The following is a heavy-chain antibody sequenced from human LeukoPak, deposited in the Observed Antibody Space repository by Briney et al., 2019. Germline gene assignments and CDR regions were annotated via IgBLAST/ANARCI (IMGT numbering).Heavy chain of an antibody. J-gene: IGHJ1*01. D-gene: IGHD6-13*01. Sequence: SVKVSCKASGGTFSSYAISWVRQAPGQGLEWMGGIIPILGTANYAQKFQGRVTITADESTSTAYMELSSLRSEDTAVYYCASTYIAAAGTRYFQHWGQGTLVTVSS. CDR1: GGTFSSYA. CDR3: ASTYIAAAGTRYFQH. CDR2: IIPILGTA. V-gene: IGHV1-69*13.